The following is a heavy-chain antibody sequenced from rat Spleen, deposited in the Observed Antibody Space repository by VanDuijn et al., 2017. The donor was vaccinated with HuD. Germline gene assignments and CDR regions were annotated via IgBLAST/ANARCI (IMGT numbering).Heavy chain of an antibody. Sequence: EVQLVESGGGLVQPGRSLKLSCAASGFTFSNYDMAWVRQAPTKGLEWVASISTSGGSTYYRDSVKGRFTVSRDNAKSTLYLQMDSLRSEDTATYYCARRATEGIWYFDFWGPGTMVTVSS. J-gene: IGHJ1*01. CDR2: ISTSGGST. V-gene: IGHV5-25*01. CDR1: GFTFSNYD. D-gene: IGHD1-11*01. CDR3: ARRATEGIWYFDF.